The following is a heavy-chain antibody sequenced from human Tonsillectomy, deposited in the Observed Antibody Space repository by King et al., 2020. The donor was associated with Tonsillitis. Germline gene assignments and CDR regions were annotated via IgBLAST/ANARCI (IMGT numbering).Heavy chain of an antibody. V-gene: IGHV6-1*01. D-gene: IGHD4-17*01. Sequence: VQLQQSGPGLLKPSQTLSLTCAISGDSVSSSSVAWNWIRQSPSRGLEWLGRTYYRSKWYNDYAVSVKSRITINPDTSKNQFSLQLNSVTPEDTSVYYCARDNGDYLYYCYGMGVWGQGTTVTVSS. CDR3: ARDNGDYLYYCYGMGV. CDR2: TYYRSKWYN. CDR1: GDSVSSSSVA. J-gene: IGHJ6*02.